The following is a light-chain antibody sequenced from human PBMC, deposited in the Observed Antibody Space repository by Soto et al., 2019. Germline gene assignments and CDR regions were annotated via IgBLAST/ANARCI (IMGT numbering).Light chain of an antibody. Sequence: DIQMTQSPSTLSASVGYTFTITCRASQTINNCLAWYQQKPGKAPKLLISDASSLEPGVPSRFSGSGSGTEFTLSINSLKPDDFATYYCQQCYIYWTFGQGTKVDIK. CDR2: DAS. J-gene: IGKJ1*01. V-gene: IGKV1-5*01. CDR1: QTINNC. CDR3: QQCYIYWT.